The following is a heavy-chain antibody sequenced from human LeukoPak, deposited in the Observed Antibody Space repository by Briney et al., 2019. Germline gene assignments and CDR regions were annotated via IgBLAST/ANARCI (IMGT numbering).Heavy chain of an antibody. Sequence: GGSLRLSCSASGFTFSNYGMHWVRQAPGKGLEWVAFIQYKGNTEYYADSVKGRFAISRDNSKNTLYLQMNSLRAEDTAVYYCARDLYRIVVVPHYFDYWGQGTLVTVSS. CDR1: GFTFSNYG. J-gene: IGHJ4*02. V-gene: IGHV3-30*02. CDR2: IQYKGNTE. CDR3: ARDLYRIVVVPHYFDY. D-gene: IGHD3-22*01.